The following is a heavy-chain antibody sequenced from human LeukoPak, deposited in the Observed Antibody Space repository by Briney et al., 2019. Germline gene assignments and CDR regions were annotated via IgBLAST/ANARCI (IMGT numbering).Heavy chain of an antibody. CDR3: ARTARSEDDDFWSGYFAD. CDR1: GFTFSSYG. CDR2: ISYDGSNK. Sequence: GRSLRLSCAASGFTFSSYGMHWVRQAPGKGPEWVAVISYDGSNKYYADSVKGRFTISRDNSKNTLYLQMNSLRAEDTAVYYCARTARSEDDDFWSGYFADWGQGTLVTVSS. V-gene: IGHV3-30*03. D-gene: IGHD3-3*01. J-gene: IGHJ4*02.